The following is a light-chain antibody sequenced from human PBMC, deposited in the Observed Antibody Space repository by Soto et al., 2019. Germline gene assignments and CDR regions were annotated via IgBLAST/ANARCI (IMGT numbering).Light chain of an antibody. J-gene: IGKJ3*01. V-gene: IGKV1-39*01. CDR1: QSISSY. CDR3: EGSYSTACT. CDR2: AAS. Sequence: RMIPNPCSRAASGGGVVPVTCRASQSISSYLNWYQQKPGKAPKLLIYAASSLQSGVPSRFSVSGSGTDFTLGLRSLQPDDFAIPYCEGSYSTACTFGAGTKVDIK.